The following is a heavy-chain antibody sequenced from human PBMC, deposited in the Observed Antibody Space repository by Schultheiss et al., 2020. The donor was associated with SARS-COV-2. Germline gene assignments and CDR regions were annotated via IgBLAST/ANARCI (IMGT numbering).Heavy chain of an antibody. CDR1: GGSISSSSYY. J-gene: IGHJ4*02. Sequence: SETLSLTCTVSGGSISSSSYYWSWIRQPDGKGLEWIGRIYTSGSTNYNPSLKSRVTISVDTSKNQFSLKLSSVTAADTAVYYCARENIVATGTFDYWGQGTLVTVSS. V-gene: IGHV4-61*02. CDR3: ARENIVATGTFDY. D-gene: IGHD5-12*01. CDR2: IYTSGST.